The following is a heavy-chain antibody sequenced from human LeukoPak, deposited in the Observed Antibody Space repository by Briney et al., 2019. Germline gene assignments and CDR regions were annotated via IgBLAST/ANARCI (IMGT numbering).Heavy chain of an antibody. Sequence: PSETLSLTCTVSGYSISSGYYWGWIRQPPGKGLEWIGSIYHSGSTYYNPSLKSRVTISVDTSKNQFSLKLSSVTAADTAVYYCARRGLRFLTWGYWGQGTLVTVSS. CDR3: ARRGLRFLTWGY. J-gene: IGHJ4*02. V-gene: IGHV4-38-2*02. D-gene: IGHD3-3*01. CDR1: GYSISSGYY. CDR2: IYHSGST.